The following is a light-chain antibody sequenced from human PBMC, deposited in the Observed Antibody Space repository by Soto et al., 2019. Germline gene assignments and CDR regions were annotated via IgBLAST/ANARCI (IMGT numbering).Light chain of an antibody. CDR2: GNN. V-gene: IGLV1-40*01. J-gene: IGLJ3*02. Sequence: QLVLTQPPSVSGAPGQRVTISCTGSSSNIGAGYDVHWYQQVPGTAPKLLIYGNNNRPSGVPDRFSGSKSGTSASLAITGLQAEDEADYYCQSYDSSLSGWVFGGGTQLTVL. CDR3: QSYDSSLSGWV. CDR1: SSNIGAGYD.